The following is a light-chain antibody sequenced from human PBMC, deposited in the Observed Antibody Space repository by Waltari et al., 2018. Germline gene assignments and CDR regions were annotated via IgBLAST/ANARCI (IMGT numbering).Light chain of an antibody. J-gene: IGLJ1*01. CDR3: CSYAGNYANYV. V-gene: IGLV2-11*01. CDR2: DVN. CDR1: SSDVGAYYY. Sequence: QSALIQPRAVSRSPGPSVIISCTGASSDVGAYYYVSWDQQHPGKAPTLIIYDVNHRPSGVPDRFSGSKSGNAASLTISGLQAEDEADYYCCSYAGNYANYVFGTGTKLT.